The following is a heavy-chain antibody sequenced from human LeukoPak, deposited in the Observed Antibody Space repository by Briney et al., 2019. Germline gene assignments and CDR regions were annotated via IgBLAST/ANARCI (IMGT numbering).Heavy chain of an antibody. J-gene: IGHJ4*02. CDR2: ISGSGGST. D-gene: IGHD6-6*01. CDR3: AKDPCSSIAAPDYFDY. CDR1: GFTFSSYA. Sequence: GGSLRLSCAASGFTFSSYAMSWVRQAPAKGLEWVSAISGSGGSTYYADSVKGRFTISRDNSKNTLYLQMNSLRADDTAVYYCAKDPCSSIAAPDYFDYWGQGTLVTVSS. V-gene: IGHV3-23*01.